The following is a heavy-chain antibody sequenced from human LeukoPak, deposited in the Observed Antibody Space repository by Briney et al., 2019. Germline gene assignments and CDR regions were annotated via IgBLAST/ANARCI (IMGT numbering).Heavy chain of an antibody. Sequence: GGSLRLSCAVSGFTLSSYTMNWVRQTPGKGLEWVSSISGSGSYIYYADSVKGRFTISKDNADNSLFLQMSSLRAEDTAVYYCARDEGYGDYVDWGQGTLVTVSS. CDR2: ISGSGSYI. D-gene: IGHD4-17*01. V-gene: IGHV3-21*01. J-gene: IGHJ4*02. CDR1: GFTLSSYT. CDR3: ARDEGYGDYVD.